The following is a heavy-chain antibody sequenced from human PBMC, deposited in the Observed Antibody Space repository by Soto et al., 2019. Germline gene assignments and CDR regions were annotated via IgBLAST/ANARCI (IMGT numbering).Heavy chain of an antibody. CDR2: IYHSGST. CDR3: ARGYYYGSGSPKGWFDP. Sequence: SETLSLTCAVSGGSISSGGYSWSWIRQPPGKGLEWIGYIYHSGSTYYNPSLKSRVTISVDRSKNQFSLKLSSVTAADTAVYYCARGYYYGSGSPKGWFDPWGQGTLVTVSS. V-gene: IGHV4-30-2*01. D-gene: IGHD3-10*01. J-gene: IGHJ5*02. CDR1: GGSISSGGYS.